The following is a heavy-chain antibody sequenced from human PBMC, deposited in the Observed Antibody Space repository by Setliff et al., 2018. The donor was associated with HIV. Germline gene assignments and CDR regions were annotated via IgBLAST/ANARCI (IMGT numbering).Heavy chain of an antibody. CDR3: ARDPPGYGDSNDY. V-gene: IGHV4-61*01. CDR1: GGSVGSGSYY. CDR2: IDDSRIT. J-gene: IGHJ4*02. D-gene: IGHD4-17*01. Sequence: SETLSLTCTVSGGSVGSGSYYWSWIRQSPGKGLEWIVYIDDSRITTYNPTLKSPVTISRDTYTNQFSLKLHSVTAADTDVYYCARDPPGYGDSNDYWGQGTLVTVSS.